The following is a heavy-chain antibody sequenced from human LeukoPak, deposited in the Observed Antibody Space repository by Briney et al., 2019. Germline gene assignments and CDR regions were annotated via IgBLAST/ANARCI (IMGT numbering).Heavy chain of an antibody. CDR2: IYTSGST. V-gene: IGHV4-61*02. D-gene: IGHD6-19*01. CDR3: ARARKSSGWDNPDY. J-gene: IGHJ4*02. CDR1: GGSISSGSYY. Sequence: SETLSLTCTVSGGSISSGSYYWRWLRQLAGRGVEGIGRIYTSGSTNYNPSLKSRVTISVDTSKNQFSLKLSSVPAADTAVYYCARARKSSGWDNPDYWGQGTLVTVSS.